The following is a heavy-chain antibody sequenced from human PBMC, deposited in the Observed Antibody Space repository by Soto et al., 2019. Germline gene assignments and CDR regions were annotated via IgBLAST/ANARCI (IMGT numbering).Heavy chain of an antibody. CDR2: TXXXXXWXX. J-gene: IGHJ3*01. V-gene: IGHV6-1*01. Sequence: PSQTLSLTCAISGDSVSSDITSWNWIRQSPSRGLXXLXXTXXXXXWXXXYAASVKSRITINPDTSKNQFSLELNSMTPEDTAVYYCARGNALDVWGQGTMVTASS. CDR3: ARGNALDV. D-gene: IGHD3-10*01. CDR1: GDSVSSDITS.